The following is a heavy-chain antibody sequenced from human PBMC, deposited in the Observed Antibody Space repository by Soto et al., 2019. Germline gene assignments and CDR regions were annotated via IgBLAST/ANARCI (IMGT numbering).Heavy chain of an antibody. CDR1: GFTFSSYS. Sequence: EVQLVESGGGLVQPGGSLRLSCAASGFTFSSYSMNWVRQAPGKGLEWVSYISSSSTIYYADSVKGRFTISRDNAKNSLYLQMNSLRDEDTAVYYCARVAYRDAFDIWGQGTMVTVSS. CDR3: ARVAYRDAFDI. CDR2: ISSSSTI. J-gene: IGHJ3*02. V-gene: IGHV3-48*02.